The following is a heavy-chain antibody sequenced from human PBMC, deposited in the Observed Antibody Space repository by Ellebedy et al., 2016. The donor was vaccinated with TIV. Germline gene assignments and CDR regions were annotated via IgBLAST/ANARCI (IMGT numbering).Heavy chain of an antibody. CDR2: ITSSSSYI. D-gene: IGHD2-2*01. V-gene: IGHV3-21*01. CDR3: ARAGNERAVVAAAMTAFPSDY. J-gene: IGHJ4*02. CDR1: GFTFSTYN. Sequence: GESLKISCAASGFTFSTYNMNWVRQAPGKGPEWVSSITSSSSYIYYADSVKGRFTISRDHAKNYLHLQLNSLRAEDTAVYYCARAGNERAVVAAAMTAFPSDYWGQGTLVTVSS.